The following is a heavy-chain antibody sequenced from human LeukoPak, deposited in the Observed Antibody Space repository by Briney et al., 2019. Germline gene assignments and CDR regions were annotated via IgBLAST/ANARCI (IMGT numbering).Heavy chain of an antibody. Sequence: GGSLRLSCAASGFTFSSYWMHWVRQAPGKGLVWVSRINTDGSSTSYADSVKGRFTISRDNAKNTLYLQMNSLRAEDTAVYYCARGLRGDYYMDVWGKGTTVTVSS. J-gene: IGHJ6*03. CDR1: GFTFSSYW. CDR3: ARGLRGDYYMDV. CDR2: INTDGSST. D-gene: IGHD4-17*01. V-gene: IGHV3-74*01.